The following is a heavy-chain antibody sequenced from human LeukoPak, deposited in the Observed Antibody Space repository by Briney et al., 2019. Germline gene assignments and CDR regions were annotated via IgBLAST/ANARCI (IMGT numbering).Heavy chain of an antibody. CDR3: ARGRYSYGYRAPFDY. CDR2: INHSGST. Sequence: SETLSLTCAVYGGSFSGYYWSWIRQPPGKGLEWIGEINHSGSTNYNPSLKSRVTISVDTSKNQFSLKLSSVTAADTAVHYCARGRYSYGYRAPFDYWGQGTLVTVSS. D-gene: IGHD5-18*01. CDR1: GGSFSGYY. J-gene: IGHJ4*02. V-gene: IGHV4-34*01.